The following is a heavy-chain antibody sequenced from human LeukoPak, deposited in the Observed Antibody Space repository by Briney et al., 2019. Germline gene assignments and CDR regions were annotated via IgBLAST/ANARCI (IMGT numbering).Heavy chain of an antibody. D-gene: IGHD3-3*01. J-gene: IGHJ4*02. Sequence: SETLSLTCAVYGGSFSNYYWSWIRQPPGKGLEWIGEINHSGSTNYNPSLKSRVTISVDASKNQFSLKLSSVTAADTAVYYCARGSHDFWSGFDYWGQGTLVTVSS. V-gene: IGHV4-34*01. CDR1: GGSFSNYY. CDR2: INHSGST. CDR3: ARGSHDFWSGFDY.